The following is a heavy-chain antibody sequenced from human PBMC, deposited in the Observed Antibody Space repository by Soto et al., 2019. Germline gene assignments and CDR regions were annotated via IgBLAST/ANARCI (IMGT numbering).Heavy chain of an antibody. CDR1: GFTFSSYA. CDR3: AKERTYYGSGQENCFDP. D-gene: IGHD3-10*01. V-gene: IGHV3-23*01. CDR2: ISGSGGST. J-gene: IGHJ5*02. Sequence: GGSLRLSCAASGFTFSSYAMSWVRQAPGKGLEWVSAISGSGGSTYYADSVKGRFTISRDNSKNTLYLQMNSPRAEDTAVYYCAKERTYYGSGQENCFDPWGQGTLVTVSS.